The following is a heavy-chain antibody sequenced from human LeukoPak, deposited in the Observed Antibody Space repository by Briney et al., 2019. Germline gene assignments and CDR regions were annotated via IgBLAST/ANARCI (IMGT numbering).Heavy chain of an antibody. Sequence: PSETLSLTCTVSGGSISSYYWSWIRQPPGKGLEWIGYIYFSGSTNYNPSLKSRVTISVDRSKNQFSLKLSSVTAADTAVYYCARASYGDAFDIWGQGTMVTVSS. CDR3: ARASYGDAFDI. V-gene: IGHV4-59*12. CDR1: GGSISSYY. CDR2: IYFSGST. D-gene: IGHD2-8*01. J-gene: IGHJ3*02.